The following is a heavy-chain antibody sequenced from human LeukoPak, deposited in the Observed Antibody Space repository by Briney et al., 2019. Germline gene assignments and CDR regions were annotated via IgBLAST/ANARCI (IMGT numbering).Heavy chain of an antibody. D-gene: IGHD3-16*01. Sequence: ASVKVSCKASGYTFTSYGISWVRQAPGQGLEWMGWISAYNGNTNYAQKLQGRVTMTTDTSTSTAYMELRSLRSDDTAVYYCARVESGGTFHYYYYMDVWGKGTTVTVSS. CDR2: ISAYNGNT. CDR1: GYTFTSYG. CDR3: ARVESGGTFHYYYYMDV. V-gene: IGHV1-18*01. J-gene: IGHJ6*03.